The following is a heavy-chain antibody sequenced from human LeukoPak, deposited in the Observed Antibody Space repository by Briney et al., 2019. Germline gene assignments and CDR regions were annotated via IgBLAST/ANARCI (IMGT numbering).Heavy chain of an antibody. CDR3: ARESHLWFGELLLPAGAFDI. V-gene: IGHV3-33*01. CDR2: IWYDGSNK. Sequence: PGGSLRLSCAASGFTFSSYGMHWVRQAPGKGLEWVAVIWYDGSNKYYADSVKGRFTISRDNSKNTLYLQMNSLRAKDTAVYYCARESHLWFGELLLPAGAFDIWGQGTMVTVSS. D-gene: IGHD3-10*01. J-gene: IGHJ3*02. CDR1: GFTFSSYG.